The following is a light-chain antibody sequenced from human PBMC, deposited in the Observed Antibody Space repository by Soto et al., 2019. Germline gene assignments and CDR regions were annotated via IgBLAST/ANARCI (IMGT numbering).Light chain of an antibody. CDR2: GAS. CDR3: QQYGSSSWT. V-gene: IGKV3-20*01. Sequence: EIVMTQSPATLSVSPGERATLSCRASQSFSTNLACYQQKPGLAPRLLIFGASIRATDIPDRFSGSGSGTDFTLTISRLEPEDFAVYYCQQYGSSSWTFGQGTKVDI. CDR1: QSFSTN. J-gene: IGKJ1*01.